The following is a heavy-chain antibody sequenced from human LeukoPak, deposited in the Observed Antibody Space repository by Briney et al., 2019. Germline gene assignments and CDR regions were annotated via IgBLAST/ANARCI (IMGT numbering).Heavy chain of an antibody. Sequence: PSETLSLTCTVSGNSISSGDNYWSWIRQPAGTGLEWIGRIYTSGSTNYNPSLKSRVTISVDTSKNQFSLKLSSVTAADTAVYYCARTMATNYWYFDLWGRGTLVTVSS. CDR3: ARTMATNYWYFDL. CDR1: GNSISSGDNY. D-gene: IGHD5-24*01. J-gene: IGHJ2*01. CDR2: IYTSGST. V-gene: IGHV4-61*02.